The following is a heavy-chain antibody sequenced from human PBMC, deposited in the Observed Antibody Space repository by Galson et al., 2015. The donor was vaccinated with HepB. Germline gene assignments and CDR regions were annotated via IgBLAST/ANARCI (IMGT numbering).Heavy chain of an antibody. Sequence: SVEVACKASGYTFTSYYMHWVRQAPGQGLEWMGIINPSGGSTSYAQKFQGRVTMTRDTSTSTVYMELSSLRSEDTAVYYCARDALFRSGYFEGPYYYYYGMDVWGQGTTVTVSS. CDR1: GYTFTSYY. CDR2: INPSGGST. J-gene: IGHJ6*02. D-gene: IGHD3-22*01. CDR3: ARDALFRSGYFEGPYYYYYGMDV. V-gene: IGHV1-46*01.